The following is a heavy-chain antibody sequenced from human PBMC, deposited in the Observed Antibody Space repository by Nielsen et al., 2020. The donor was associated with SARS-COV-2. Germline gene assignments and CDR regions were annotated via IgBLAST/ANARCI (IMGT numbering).Heavy chain of an antibody. CDR2: INAGNGNT. CDR3: ARRFPQWLVDDAFDI. J-gene: IGHJ3*02. V-gene: IGHV1-3*01. Sequence: ASVKVSCKASGYTFTSYAMHWVRQAPGQRLEWMGWINAGNGNTKYSQKFQGRVTMTRNTSISTAYMELSSLRSEDTAVYYCARRFPQWLVDDAFDIWGQGTMATVSS. CDR1: GYTFTSYA. D-gene: IGHD6-19*01.